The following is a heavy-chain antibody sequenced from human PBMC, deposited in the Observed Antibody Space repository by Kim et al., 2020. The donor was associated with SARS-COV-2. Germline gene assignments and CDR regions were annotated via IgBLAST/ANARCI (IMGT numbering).Heavy chain of an antibody. Sequence: SETLSLTCAVYGGSFSGYYWSWIRQPPGKGLEWIGEIDHSGSTNYNPSLKSRVTISVDTSKNQFSLKLSSVTAADTAVYYCAGPNRRPRSYTSGTYYNYYYYGMDVWGQGTTVTVSS. J-gene: IGHJ6*01. CDR3: AGPNRRPRSYTSGTYYNYYYYGMDV. CDR1: GGSFSGYY. CDR2: IDHSGST. D-gene: IGHD3-10*01. V-gene: IGHV4-34*01.